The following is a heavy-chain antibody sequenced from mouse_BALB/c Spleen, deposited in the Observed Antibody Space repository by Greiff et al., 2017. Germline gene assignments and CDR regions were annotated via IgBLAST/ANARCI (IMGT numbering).Heavy chain of an antibody. D-gene: IGHD2-14*01. J-gene: IGHJ3*01. Sequence: QVQLKQPGAELVKPGASVKLSCKASGYTFTSYWMHWVKQRPGQGLEWIGEIDPSDSYTNYNQKFKGKATLTVDKSSSTAYMQLSSLTSEDSAVYDCARGEVRRGFAYWGQGTLVTVSA. CDR2: IDPSDSYT. CDR1: GYTFTSYW. CDR3: ARGEVRRGFAY. V-gene: IGHV1-69*02.